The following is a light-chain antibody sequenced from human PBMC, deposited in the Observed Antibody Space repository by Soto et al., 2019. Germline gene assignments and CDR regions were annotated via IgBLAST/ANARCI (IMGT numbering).Light chain of an antibody. Sequence: QSALTQPASVSGSPGQSITISCTGTSSDVGSYNLVSWYQQHPGKAPKLMIYEGSKRPSGVSNRFSGSKSGNTASLTISGLQAEDEADYYCCSYAGSSPDVFGTGTKVTVL. CDR1: SSDVGSYNL. V-gene: IGLV2-23*01. CDR3: CSYAGSSPDV. J-gene: IGLJ1*01. CDR2: EGS.